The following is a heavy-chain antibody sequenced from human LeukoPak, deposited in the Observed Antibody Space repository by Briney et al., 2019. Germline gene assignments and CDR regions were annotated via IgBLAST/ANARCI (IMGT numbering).Heavy chain of an antibody. CDR2: INSDGSST. CDR1: GFTFSSYW. CDR3: ARGAMIVPFN. V-gene: IGHV3-74*01. Sequence: GGSLRLSCAASGFTFSSYWMHWVRHAPGKGLVWVSRINSDGSSTSYADSVKGRFTISRDNSKNSVYLQMNSLRVEDTAVYYCARGAMIVPFNWGQGTLVAVSS. J-gene: IGHJ4*02. D-gene: IGHD3-22*01.